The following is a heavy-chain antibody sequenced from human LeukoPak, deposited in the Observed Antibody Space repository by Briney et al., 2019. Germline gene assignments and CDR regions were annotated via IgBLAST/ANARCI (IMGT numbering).Heavy chain of an antibody. CDR2: INPNSGDT. V-gene: IGHV1-2*02. CDR1: GYTFTGYY. J-gene: IGHJ4*02. D-gene: IGHD7-27*01. Sequence: ASVKVSCKASGYTFTGYYIHWVRQAPGQGLEWVGWINPNSGDTNSAQKFQGRVTMTRDTSVSTAYMEVSSLRFDDTAVYYCARVWVDVGNVGSFDYWGQGTLVTVSS. CDR3: ARVWVDVGNVGSFDY.